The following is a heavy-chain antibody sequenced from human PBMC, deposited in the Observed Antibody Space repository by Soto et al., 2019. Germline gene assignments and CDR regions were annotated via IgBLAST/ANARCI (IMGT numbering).Heavy chain of an antibody. D-gene: IGHD3-10*01. CDR1: GYTFTGYY. V-gene: IGHV1-2*02. CDR2: INPNSGGT. CDR3: ARRYVCCYGSGPGPYYYGMDV. Sequence: ASVKVSCKASGYTFTGYYMHWVRQAPGQGLEWMGWINPNSGGTNYAQKFQGRVTMTRDTSISTAYMELSRLRSDDTAVYYCARRYVCCYGSGPGPYYYGMDVWGQGTTVTVSS. J-gene: IGHJ6*02.